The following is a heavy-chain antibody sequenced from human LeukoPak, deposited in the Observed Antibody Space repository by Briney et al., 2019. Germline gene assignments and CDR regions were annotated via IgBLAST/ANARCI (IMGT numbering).Heavy chain of an antibody. D-gene: IGHD3-16*02. V-gene: IGHV3-33*01. Sequence: PGGSLRLSCAASGFTFSSYGMHWVRQAPGKGLEWVAVIWYDGSNKYYADSVKGRFTISRDNSKNTLYLQMNSLRAEDTAVYYCARGSDYVWGSYLLDYWGQGTLVTVSS. J-gene: IGHJ4*02. CDR3: ARGSDYVWGSYLLDY. CDR1: GFTFSSYG. CDR2: IWYDGSNK.